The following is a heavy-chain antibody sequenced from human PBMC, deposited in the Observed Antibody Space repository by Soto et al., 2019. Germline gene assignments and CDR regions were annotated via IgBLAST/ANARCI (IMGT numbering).Heavy chain of an antibody. V-gene: IGHV5-51*01. CDR3: ARSLYYDSAALN. J-gene: IGHJ4*02. Sequence: CKGSGYSFPSYWIGWVRQMPGKGLEWMGIIYPGDSDTRYSPSFQGQVTISADKSISTAYLQWSSLKASDTAMYYCARSLYYDSAALNWGQGTVVTVSS. D-gene: IGHD3-22*01. CDR1: GYSFPSYW. CDR2: IYPGDSDT.